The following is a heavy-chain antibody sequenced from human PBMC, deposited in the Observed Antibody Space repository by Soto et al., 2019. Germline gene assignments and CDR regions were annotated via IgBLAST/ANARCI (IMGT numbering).Heavy chain of an antibody. CDR2: ISSSSSYI. CDR1: GFTFSSYS. CDR3: ARDILTYNNWFDP. D-gene: IGHD3-9*01. V-gene: IGHV3-21*01. J-gene: IGHJ5*02. Sequence: GGSLRLSCAASGFTFSSYSMNWVRQAPGKGLEWVSSISSSSSYIYYADSVKGRFTISRDNAKNSLYLQMNSLRAEDTAVYYCARDILTYNNWFDPWGQGTLVTVSS.